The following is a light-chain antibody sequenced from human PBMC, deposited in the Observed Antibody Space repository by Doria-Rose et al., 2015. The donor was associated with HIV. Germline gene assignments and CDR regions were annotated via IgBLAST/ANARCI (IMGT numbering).Light chain of an antibody. J-gene: IGKJ1*01. CDR1: QSISSY. Sequence: MTQSPSSLSASVGDRVAITCRASQSISSYLNWYQQKPGKAPKLLIYAASSLQSGVPPRFSGSGSGTEFTLTISSLQPEDFATYYCQESYSTPGTFGQGTMVDIK. V-gene: IGKV1-39*01. CDR3: QESYSTPGT. CDR2: AAS.